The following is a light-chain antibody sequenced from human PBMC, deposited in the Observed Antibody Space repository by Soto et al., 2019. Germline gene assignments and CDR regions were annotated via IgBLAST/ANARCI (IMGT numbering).Light chain of an antibody. CDR3: QQRSSWPIT. Sequence: EILLTQSPATLSLSPGERATLSCMASQSVSRYLAWYQQKPGQAPRLLIYDASNRATGIPARFSGSGSGTDFTLTISSLEPEDFAVYYCQQRSSWPITFGQGTRLEIK. CDR1: QSVSRY. J-gene: IGKJ5*01. CDR2: DAS. V-gene: IGKV3-11*01.